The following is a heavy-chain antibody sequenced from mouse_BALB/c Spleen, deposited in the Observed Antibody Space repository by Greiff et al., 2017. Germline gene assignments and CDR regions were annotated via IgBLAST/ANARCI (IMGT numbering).Heavy chain of an antibody. CDR1: GFNIKDSY. D-gene: IGHD2-2*01. CDR2: IDPANGNT. CDR3: ARGGYADV. V-gene: IGHV14-3*02. J-gene: IGHJ1*01. Sequence: VQLKESGAELVKPGASVKLSCTASGFNIKDSYMHWVKQRPEQGLEWIGRIDPANGNTKYDPKFQGKATVTADTSSNTAYLQLSSLTSEDTAVYYCARGGYADVWGAGTTVTVSS.